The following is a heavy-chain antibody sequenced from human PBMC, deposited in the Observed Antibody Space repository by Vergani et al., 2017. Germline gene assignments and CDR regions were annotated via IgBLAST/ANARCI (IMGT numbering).Heavy chain of an antibody. CDR2: ISSSSNYI. V-gene: IGHV3-21*01. Sequence: EVQLVESGGGLVKPGGSLRLSCAASGFTFGSYSMNWVRQAPGKGLEWVSYISSSSNYIYYADSVKGRFTISRDNAKNSLYLQMNSLRAEDTAVYYCARTYYYDSSDYSDYWGQGTLVTVSS. CDR3: ARTYYYDSSDYSDY. J-gene: IGHJ4*02. D-gene: IGHD3-22*01. CDR1: GFTFGSYS.